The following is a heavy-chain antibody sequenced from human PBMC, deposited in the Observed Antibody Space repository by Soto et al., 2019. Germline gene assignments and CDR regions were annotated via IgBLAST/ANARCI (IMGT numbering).Heavy chain of an antibody. J-gene: IGHJ4*02. CDR3: ASCPQNCITSSPCCLFFDY. Sequence: GASVKVSCKASGYTFTSYDINWVRQATGQGPEWMGWMNPDSGNTGYVQKFQGRVTMTRNTAISTAYMELSSLRSEDTAVYYCASCPQNCITSSPCCLFFDYWGQGTLVTVSS. V-gene: IGHV1-8*01. CDR2: MNPDSGNT. CDR1: GYTFTSYD. D-gene: IGHD3-10*01.